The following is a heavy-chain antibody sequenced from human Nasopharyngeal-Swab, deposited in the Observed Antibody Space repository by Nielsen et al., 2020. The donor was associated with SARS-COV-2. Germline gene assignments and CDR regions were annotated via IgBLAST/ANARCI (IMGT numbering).Heavy chain of an antibody. D-gene: IGHD5-18*01. J-gene: IGHJ4*02. Sequence: SETLSLTCTVSGGSISPYYWNWVRQPPGKGLEWIGYVYYRGNTKYSPSLEGRVTISLDTSKNQFSLKLNAVTAADTAVYYCARAGEYSYGSGDNWGQGTLVAVSS. CDR3: ARAGEYSYGSGDN. CDR2: VYYRGNT. V-gene: IGHV4-59*12. CDR1: GGSISPYY.